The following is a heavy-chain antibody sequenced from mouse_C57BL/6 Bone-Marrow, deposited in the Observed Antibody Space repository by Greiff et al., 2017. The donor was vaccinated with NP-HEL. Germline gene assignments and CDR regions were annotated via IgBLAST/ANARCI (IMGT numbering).Heavy chain of an antibody. CDR2: ISSGGSYT. D-gene: IGHD2-1*01. V-gene: IGHV5-6*02. Sequence: DVKLVESGGDLVKPGGSLKLSCAASGFTFSSYGMSWVRQTPDKRLEWVATISSGGSYTYYPDSVKGRFTISRDNAKNTLYLQMSSLKSEDTAMYYCARQENYYPWFAYWGQGTLVTVSA. CDR1: GFTFSSYG. CDR3: ARQENYYPWFAY. J-gene: IGHJ3*01.